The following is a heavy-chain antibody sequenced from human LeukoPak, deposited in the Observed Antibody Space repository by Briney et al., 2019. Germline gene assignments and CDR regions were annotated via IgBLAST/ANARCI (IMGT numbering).Heavy chain of an antibody. J-gene: IGHJ5*02. CDR1: GFTFSSYA. D-gene: IGHD6-13*01. Sequence: GGSLRLSCAASGFTFSSYAMSWVRQAPGKGLEWVSAISGSGGSTYYADSVKGRFTTSRDNSKNTLYLQMNSLRAEDTAVYYCARLRVLYSSSQLFDPWGQGTLVTVSS. CDR3: ARLRVLYSSSQLFDP. CDR2: ISGSGGST. V-gene: IGHV3-23*01.